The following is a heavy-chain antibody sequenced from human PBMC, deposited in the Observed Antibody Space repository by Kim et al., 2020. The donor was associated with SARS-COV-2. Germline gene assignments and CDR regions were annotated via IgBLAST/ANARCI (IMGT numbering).Heavy chain of an antibody. CDR3: ARRKGGQFDY. D-gene: IGHD1-26*01. CDR1: GGSISSYY. J-gene: IGHJ4*02. CDR2: IYYSGST. Sequence: SETLSLTCTVSGGSISSYYWSWIRQPPGKGLEWIGYIYYSGSTNYNPSLKSRVTISVDTSKNQFSLKLSCVTAADTAVYYCARRKGGQFDYWGQGTLVTV. V-gene: IGHV4-59*08.